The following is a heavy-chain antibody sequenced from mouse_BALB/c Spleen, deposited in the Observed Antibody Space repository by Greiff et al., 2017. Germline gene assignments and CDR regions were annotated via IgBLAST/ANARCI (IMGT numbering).Heavy chain of an antibody. CDR3: TRYVYAMDY. V-gene: IGHV1S81*02. CDR1: GYTFTSYY. Sequence: QVQLKQSGAELVKPGASVKLSCKASGYTFTSYYMYWVKQRPGQGLEWIGEINPSNGGTNFNEKFKSKATLTVDKSSSTAYMQLSSLTSEDSAVYYCTRYVYAMDYWGQGTSVTVSS. CDR2: INPSNGGT. J-gene: IGHJ4*01.